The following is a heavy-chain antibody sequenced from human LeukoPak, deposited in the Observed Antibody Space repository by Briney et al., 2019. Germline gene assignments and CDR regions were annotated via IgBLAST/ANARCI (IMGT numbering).Heavy chain of an antibody. CDR3: ARDPRTTIFGVVTPFDY. CDR2: IKPHSGDT. D-gene: IGHD3-3*01. J-gene: IGHJ4*02. CDR1: GYTFTGFY. Sequence: ASVKVSCKASGYTFTGFYIHWVRQAPGQGLEWMGWIKPHSGDTNYAQRFQDWVTMTRDTSISTAYMELSRLRSDDTAVCYCARDPRTTIFGVVTPFDYWGQGTLVTVSS. V-gene: IGHV1-2*04.